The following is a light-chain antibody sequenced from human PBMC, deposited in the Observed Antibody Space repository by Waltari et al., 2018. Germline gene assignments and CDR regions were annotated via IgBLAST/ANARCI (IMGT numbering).Light chain of an antibody. CDR2: DVR. V-gene: IGLV2-14*03. CDR1: SSDVGAYNY. Sequence: QSALTQPASVSGSPGQSITISCTGTSSDVGAYNYVSWYQQHPGKAPKLMIFDVRHRPSGVFNRFSGSKSGNTASLTISGLQAEDEADYYCSSYISSSTLELFGGGTSLTVL. CDR3: SSYISSSTLEL. J-gene: IGLJ2*01.